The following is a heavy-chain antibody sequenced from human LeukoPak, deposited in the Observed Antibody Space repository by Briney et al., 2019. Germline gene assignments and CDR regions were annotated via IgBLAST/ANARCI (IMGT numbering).Heavy chain of an antibody. CDR2: VYSSGHT. CDR3: ASLTSSHGDYGLSDHYLDV. D-gene: IGHD4-17*01. J-gene: IGHJ6*03. Sequence: SETLSLTCTVSGGAISSFYCSWIRRPQGRGLEWIGYVYSSGHTNSDPSLKSRVTMSVDASKNQFSLRLSSVTPADTAVYYCASLTSSHGDYGLSDHYLDVWGKGTTVTVSS. CDR1: GGAISSFY. V-gene: IGHV4-59*01.